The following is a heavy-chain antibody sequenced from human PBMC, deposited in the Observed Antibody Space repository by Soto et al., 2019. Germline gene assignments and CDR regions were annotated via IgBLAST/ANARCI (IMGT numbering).Heavy chain of an antibody. J-gene: IGHJ4*02. CDR1: GGSISSGGYS. CDR2: IYHSVST. V-gene: IGHV4-30-2*01. CDR3: ARVPDY. Sequence: PSETLSLTCAVSGGSISSGGYSWGWIRQPPGKGLEWIGYIYHSVSTYYNPSLKSRVTISVDRSKNQFSLRLSSVTAADTAVYYFARVPDYWGQGTLVTVSS.